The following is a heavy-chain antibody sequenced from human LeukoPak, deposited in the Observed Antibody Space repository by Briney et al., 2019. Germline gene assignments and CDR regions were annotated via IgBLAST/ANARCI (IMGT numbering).Heavy chain of an antibody. CDR2: INHSGST. CDR1: GGSFSGYY. V-gene: IGHV4-34*01. J-gene: IGHJ4*02. D-gene: IGHD5-12*01. CDR3: ARGENSGYDFY. Sequence: SETLSLTCAVYGGSFSGYYWSWIRQPPGKGLEWIGEINHSGSTNYNPSLKSRVTISVDTSKNQFSLKLSSVTAADTAVYYCARGENSGYDFYWGQGTLVTVSS.